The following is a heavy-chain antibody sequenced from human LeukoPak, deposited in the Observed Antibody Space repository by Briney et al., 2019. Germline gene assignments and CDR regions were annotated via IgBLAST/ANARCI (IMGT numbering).Heavy chain of an antibody. Sequence: SETLSLTCGVSGVSVGSGGYSWSWIRQPPGKGLEWIGYVYHSGSSFYNPSLKSRLSIPMDRSKNAFSLRLTSVTAADTAVYYCARDDSRDGSNYNYYGTDVWGQGTTVTVSS. CDR2: VYHSGSS. V-gene: IGHV4-30-2*01. CDR1: GVSVGSGGYS. D-gene: IGHD5-24*01. CDR3: ARDDSRDGSNYNYYGTDV. J-gene: IGHJ6*02.